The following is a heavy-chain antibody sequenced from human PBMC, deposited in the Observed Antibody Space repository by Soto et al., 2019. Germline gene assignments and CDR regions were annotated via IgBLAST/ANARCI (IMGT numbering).Heavy chain of an antibody. CDR2: IDGSGGIT. Sequence: QLLQSGGGLVQPGGSLTLSCAASGFTFGTTDMSWVRQAPGEGLEWVSTIDGSGGITYYADSGKGRFTISRDNSSNTVYLQMNSLRGDDTALYYCVKNSGWFNTWGQGALVTVSS. CDR1: GFTFGTTD. D-gene: IGHD3-10*01. CDR3: VKNSGWFNT. J-gene: IGHJ5*02. V-gene: IGHV3-23*01.